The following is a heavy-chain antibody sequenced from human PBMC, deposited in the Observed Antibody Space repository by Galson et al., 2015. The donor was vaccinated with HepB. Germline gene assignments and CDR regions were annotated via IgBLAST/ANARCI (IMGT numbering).Heavy chain of an antibody. J-gene: IGHJ4*02. CDR3: ARGSSDTAMVKGTVVLVY. CDR2: INPSGGST. D-gene: IGHD5-18*01. Sequence: SVKVSCKASGYTFTTYYMHWVRQAPGQGLQWMGLINPSGGSTSYAQKFQGRVTMTRDTSTTTVHMELRSLRSEDTAVYYCARGSSDTAMVKGTVVLVYWGQGTLVTVSS. V-gene: IGHV1-46*01. CDR1: GYTFTTYY.